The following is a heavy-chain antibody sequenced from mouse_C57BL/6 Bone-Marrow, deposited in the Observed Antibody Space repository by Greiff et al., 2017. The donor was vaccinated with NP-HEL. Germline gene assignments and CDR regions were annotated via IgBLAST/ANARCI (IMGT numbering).Heavy chain of an antibody. D-gene: IGHD2-3*01. Sequence: VQLQQSGPELVKPGDSVKISCKASGYSFTGYFMNWVMQSHGKSLEWIGRINPYNGDTFYNQKFKGKATLTVDKSSSTAHMELRSLTSEDSAVYYCARGWLLPDYAMDYWGQGTSVTVSS. V-gene: IGHV1-20*01. CDR2: INPYNGDT. J-gene: IGHJ4*01. CDR3: ARGWLLPDYAMDY. CDR1: GYSFTGYF.